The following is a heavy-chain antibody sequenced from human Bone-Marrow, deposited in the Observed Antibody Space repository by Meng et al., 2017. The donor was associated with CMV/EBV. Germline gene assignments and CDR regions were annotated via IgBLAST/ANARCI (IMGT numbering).Heavy chain of an antibody. J-gene: IGHJ6*02. D-gene: IGHD3/OR15-3a*01. CDR3: AKSLDSRQLDNYGMDV. Sequence: GESLKISWAASGFTFSSYGMHWVRQAPGKGLEWVAFIRYDGSNKYYAESVKGRFTISRNNSKNTLYLQMNSLRAEDTAVYYCAKSLDSRQLDNYGMDVWGQGTTVTVSS. CDR1: GFTFSSYG. V-gene: IGHV3-30*02. CDR2: IRYDGSNK.